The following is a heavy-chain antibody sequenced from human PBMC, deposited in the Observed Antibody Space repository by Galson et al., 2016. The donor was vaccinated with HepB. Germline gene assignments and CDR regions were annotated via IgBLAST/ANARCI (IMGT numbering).Heavy chain of an antibody. J-gene: IGHJ5*02. CDR2: INYSGTT. Sequence: TLSLTCTVSRGSISSGGYYWSWIRQLPGKGLEWIGYINYSGTTYYNPSLKSRLTISVDTSKNQFSLKLSSLTAADTAVYYCARDPGIHGSGNNWFDPWGQGTLVTVSS. CDR3: ARDPGIHGSGNNWFDP. D-gene: IGHD3-10*01. CDR1: RGSISSGGYY. V-gene: IGHV4-31*03.